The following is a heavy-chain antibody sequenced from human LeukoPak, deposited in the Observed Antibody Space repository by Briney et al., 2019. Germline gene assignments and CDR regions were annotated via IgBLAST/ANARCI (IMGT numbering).Heavy chain of an antibody. V-gene: IGHV1-2*06. J-gene: IGHJ4*02. Sequence: ASVTVSCKASGYTFTGYYMHWVRQAPGQGLEWMGRINPNSGDTNYAQKFQGRVTMTRDTSISTAYMELSRLRSDDTAVYYCARATDISSWYLAYWGQGTLVTVSS. CDR1: GYTFTGYY. CDR2: INPNSGDT. D-gene: IGHD6-13*01. CDR3: ARATDISSWYLAY.